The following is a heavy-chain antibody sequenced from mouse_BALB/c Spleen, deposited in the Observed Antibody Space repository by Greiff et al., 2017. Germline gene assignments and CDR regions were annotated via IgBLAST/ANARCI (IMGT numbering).Heavy chain of an antibody. D-gene: IGHD4-1*01. V-gene: IGHV1S34*01. CDR2: ISCYNGAT. CDR1: GYSFTGYY. Sequence: LVKTGASVTISCKASGYSFTGYYMHWVKQSHGKSLEWIGYISCYNGATSYNQKFKGKATFTVDTSSSTAYMQFNSLTSEDSAVYYCASSNWDEWFAYWGQGTLVTVSA. J-gene: IGHJ3*01. CDR3: ASSNWDEWFAY.